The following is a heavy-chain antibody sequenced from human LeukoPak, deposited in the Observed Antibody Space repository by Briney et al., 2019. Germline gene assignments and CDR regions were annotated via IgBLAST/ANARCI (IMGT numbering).Heavy chain of an antibody. J-gene: IGHJ4*02. D-gene: IGHD4-17*01. V-gene: IGHV3-7*01. CDR3: ARDDYGDYDCFDY. Sequence: GGSLRLSCAASGFTFNSYWMSWVRQAPGKGLEWVANIKQDGSEKYYVDSVKGRFTISRDNAKNSLYLQMNSLRAEDTAVYYCARDDYGDYDCFDYWGQGTLVTVSS. CDR1: GFTFNSYW. CDR2: IKQDGSEK.